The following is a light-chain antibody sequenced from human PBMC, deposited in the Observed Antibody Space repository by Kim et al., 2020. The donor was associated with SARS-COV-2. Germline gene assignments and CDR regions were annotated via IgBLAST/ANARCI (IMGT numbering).Light chain of an antibody. CDR1: QGISSW. CDR2: AAS. J-gene: IGKJ1*01. V-gene: IGKV1D-16*01. CDR3: QQYDSYPRT. Sequence: DIQMTQSPSSVSASVGDRVTITCRASQGISSWLAWYQHKPEKAPQCLIYAASSLQRGVPSRFSGSESGTDFTLTISSLQPEDFATYYGQQYDSYPRTFGQGTKVDIK.